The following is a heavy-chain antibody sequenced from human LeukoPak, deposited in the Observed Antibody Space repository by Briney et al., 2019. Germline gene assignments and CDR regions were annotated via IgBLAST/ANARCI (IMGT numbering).Heavy chain of an antibody. CDR3: ARDKPKNMVRGLIMRRESRYYFDY. J-gene: IGHJ4*02. D-gene: IGHD3-10*01. Sequence: GGSLRLSCAASGFTVSSNYMSWVRPAPGKGLEWVSVIYSGGSTYYADSVKGRVTISRDNSKSTLYIQMNILRAEDTAVYYCARDKPKNMVRGLIMRRESRYYFDYWGQGTLVTVSS. V-gene: IGHV3-53*01. CDR1: GFTVSSNY. CDR2: IYSGGST.